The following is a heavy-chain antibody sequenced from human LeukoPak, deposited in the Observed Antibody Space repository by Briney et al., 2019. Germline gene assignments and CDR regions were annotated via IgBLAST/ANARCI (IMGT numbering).Heavy chain of an antibody. CDR2: ISSSASTI. CDR3: AKDPARVVVPAANLDY. D-gene: IGHD2-2*01. J-gene: IGHJ4*02. CDR1: GFTFSSYE. Sequence: PGGSLRLSCAASGFTFSSYEMNWVRQAPGKGLEWVSYISSSASTIYYADSVKGRFTISRDNSKDTLYLQMNSLRAEDTAVYYCAKDPARVVVPAANLDYWGQGTLVTVSS. V-gene: IGHV3-48*03.